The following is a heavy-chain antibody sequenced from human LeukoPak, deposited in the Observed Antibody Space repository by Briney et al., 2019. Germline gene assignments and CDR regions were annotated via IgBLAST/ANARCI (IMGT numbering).Heavy chain of an antibody. CDR2: INHSGST. J-gene: IGHJ4*02. Sequence: PSETLSLTCAVYGGSFSGYYWSWIRQPPGKGLEWIGEINHSGSTNYNPSLKSRVTISVDTSKNQFSLRLSSVTAADTAVYYCARAVGDSGYGWFNDYWGQGILVTVSS. CDR3: ARAVGDSGYGWFNDY. CDR1: GGSFSGYY. V-gene: IGHV4-34*01. D-gene: IGHD5-12*01.